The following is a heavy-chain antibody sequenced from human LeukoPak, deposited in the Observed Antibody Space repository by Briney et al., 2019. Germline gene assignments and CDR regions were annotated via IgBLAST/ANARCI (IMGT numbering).Heavy chain of an antibody. J-gene: IGHJ6*02. V-gene: IGHV3-43*02. D-gene: IGHD6-13*01. Sequence: HPGGSLRLSCAASGFTFDDYAMHWVRQAPGKGLEWVSLISGDGGSTYYADSVKGRFTISRDNGKNSLYLQMNSLRTEDTALYYCAKDSRIAAGTYYGMDVWGQGTTVTVSS. CDR3: AKDSRIAAGTYYGMDV. CDR1: GFTFDDYA. CDR2: ISGDGGST.